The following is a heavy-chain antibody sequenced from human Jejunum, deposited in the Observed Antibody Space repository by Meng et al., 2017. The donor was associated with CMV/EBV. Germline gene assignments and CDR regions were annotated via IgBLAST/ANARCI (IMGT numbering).Heavy chain of an antibody. CDR2: IYSGEST. Sequence: SCTASEFSVIRNNMTWVRQAPGKGLEWVSAIYSGESTYYADSVKGRFTISRDNSKNTLYLQMNSLRAEDTAVYYCAKKYSGSFDYWGQGTLVTVSS. CDR1: EFSVIRNN. J-gene: IGHJ4*02. V-gene: IGHV3-53*01. CDR3: AKKYSGSFDY. D-gene: IGHD1-26*01.